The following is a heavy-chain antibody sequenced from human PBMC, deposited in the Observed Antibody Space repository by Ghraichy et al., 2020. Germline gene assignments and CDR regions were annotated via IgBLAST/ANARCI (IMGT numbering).Heavy chain of an antibody. CDR1: GFTFSDYY. J-gene: IGHJ4*02. CDR2: ISSSSSYT. V-gene: IGHV3-11*06. CDR3: ARFPWDPPTIFGEFYFDY. Sequence: GGSLRLSCAASGFTFSDYYMSWIRQAPGKGLEWVSYISSSSSYTNYADSVKGRFTISRDNAKNSLYLQMNSLRAEDTAVYYCARFPWDPPTIFGEFYFDYWGQGTLVTVSS. D-gene: IGHD3-10*02.